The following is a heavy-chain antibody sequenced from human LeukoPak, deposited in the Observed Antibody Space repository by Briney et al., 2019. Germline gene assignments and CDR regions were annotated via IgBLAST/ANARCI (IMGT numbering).Heavy chain of an antibody. D-gene: IGHD6-13*01. J-gene: IGHJ4*02. V-gene: IGHV4-34*01. CDR1: GGSFRGYY. Sequence: SETLSLTCAVYGGSFRGYYWSWTRQPPGKGLEWIGEINHSGSTHYNPSLKSRVTISVDTSRNQFSLKLSSVTAADTAVHYCARGAEQQLTPYYIDYWGQGTLVTVSS. CDR2: INHSGST. CDR3: ARGAEQQLTPYYIDY.